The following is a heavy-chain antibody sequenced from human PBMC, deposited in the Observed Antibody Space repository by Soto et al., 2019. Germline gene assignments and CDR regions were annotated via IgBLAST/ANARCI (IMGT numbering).Heavy chain of an antibody. Sequence: GGSLRLSCAASGFTFSSYAMHWVRQALGKGLEWVAVMSFDGSNKYYADSVKGRFTISRDNSRNTLYLQMNSLRAEDAAVYYCARDAVPSYFDYWGQGTLVTVSS. CDR3: ARDAVPSYFDY. V-gene: IGHV3-30*04. CDR1: GFTFSSYA. J-gene: IGHJ4*02. CDR2: MSFDGSNK.